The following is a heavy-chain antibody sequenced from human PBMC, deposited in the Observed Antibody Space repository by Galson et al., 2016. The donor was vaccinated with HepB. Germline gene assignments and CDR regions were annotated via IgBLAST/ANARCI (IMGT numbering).Heavy chain of an antibody. D-gene: IGHD2-15*01. Sequence: PALVKPTQTLTLTCTFSGFSLSSTGMCVTWIRRPPGKALEWLAYVDWDDDKYYNPSLKSRLTISKDTSKNQVVLRMTNMDPVDTAAYYCARIRVNGGSCNYAFDCWGLGRMVTVSA. V-gene: IGHV2-70*13. CDR3: ARIRVNGGSCNYAFDC. J-gene: IGHJ3*01. CDR1: GFSLSSTGMC. CDR2: VDWDDDK.